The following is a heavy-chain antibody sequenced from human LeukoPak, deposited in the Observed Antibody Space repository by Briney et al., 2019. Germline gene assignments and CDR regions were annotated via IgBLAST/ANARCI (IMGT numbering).Heavy chain of an antibody. D-gene: IGHD4-11*01. J-gene: IGHJ4*02. Sequence: KPGGSLRLSCAASGFSFSTYSMNWVRQAPGRGPEWVSSISAASNYIYYADSVKGRFTISRDNAKNSLYLQMNSLRAEDTAVYYCARERLPDDYWGQGTLVTVSS. CDR3: ARERLPDDY. V-gene: IGHV3-21*01. CDR2: ISAASNYI. CDR1: GFSFSTYS.